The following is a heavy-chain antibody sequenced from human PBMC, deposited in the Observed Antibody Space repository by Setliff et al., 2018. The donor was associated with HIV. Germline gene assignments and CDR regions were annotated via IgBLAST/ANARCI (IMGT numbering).Heavy chain of an antibody. V-gene: IGHV4-61*09. CDR2: IHTSGST. CDR3: ARDLVAAFDI. Sequence: SETLSLTCTVFGGSINSDSYYWTWIRQPAGKGLEWIGHIHTSGSTNYNPSLKSRVTISIDTSKNQFSLKLSPVTAADTAVYYCARDLVAAFDIWGQGTMVTVSS. CDR1: GGSINSDSYY. J-gene: IGHJ3*02. D-gene: IGHD2-8*02.